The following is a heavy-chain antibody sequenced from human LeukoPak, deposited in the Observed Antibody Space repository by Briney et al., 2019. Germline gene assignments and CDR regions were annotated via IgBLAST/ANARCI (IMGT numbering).Heavy chain of an antibody. CDR1: GGSISSYY. J-gene: IGHJ6*03. Sequence: SETLSLTCTVSGGSISSYYWSWIRQPPGKGLEWIGYIFYSGSTNYNPSLKSRVTISVDTSKNQFSLKLSSVSAADTAVYYCARGGHVVVVPAEGYYYMDVWGKGTTVTVSS. CDR2: IFYSGST. CDR3: ARGGHVVVVPAEGYYYMDV. V-gene: IGHV4-59*08. D-gene: IGHD2-2*01.